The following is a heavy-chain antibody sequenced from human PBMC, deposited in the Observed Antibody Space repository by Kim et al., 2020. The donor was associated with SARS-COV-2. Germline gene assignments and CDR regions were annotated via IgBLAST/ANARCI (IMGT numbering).Heavy chain of an antibody. CDR3: ARDVIVVVPAAIGPKYYYYGIDS. V-gene: IGHV4-61*01. CDR1: GGSVSSGSYY. J-gene: IGHJ6*02. Sequence: SETLSLTCTVSGGSVSSGSYYWSWIRQPPGKGLEWIGYIYYSGSTNYNPSLKSRVTISVDTSKNQFSLKLSSVTAADTAVYYCARDVIVVVPAAIGPKYYYYGIDSWGQGTTVTVSS. D-gene: IGHD2-2*01. CDR2: IYYSGST.